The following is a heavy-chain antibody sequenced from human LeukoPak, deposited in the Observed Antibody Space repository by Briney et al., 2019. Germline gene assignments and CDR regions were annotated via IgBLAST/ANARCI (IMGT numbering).Heavy chain of an antibody. V-gene: IGHV4-39*07. Sequence: SETLSLTCTVSGGSISSSSYYWSWIRQPPGKGLEWIGEINHSGSTNYNPSLKSRVTISVDTSKNQFSLKLSSVTAADTAVYYCARETLGGEMTTVTTSSNYWGQGTLVTVSS. CDR1: GGSISSSSYY. J-gene: IGHJ4*02. CDR2: INHSGST. CDR3: ARETLGGEMTTVTTSSNY. D-gene: IGHD4-17*01.